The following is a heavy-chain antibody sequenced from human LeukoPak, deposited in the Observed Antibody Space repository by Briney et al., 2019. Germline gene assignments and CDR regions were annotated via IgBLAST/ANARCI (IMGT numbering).Heavy chain of an antibody. Sequence: PSETLSLICNVSGDSISNYYWNWIRQPPGKGLEWIGYIYYSGSTNYNPSLKSRVTISVDTSKNQFSLKLSSVTAADTAVYYCARSRYGGYDLGPIDYWGQGTLVTVSS. D-gene: IGHD5-12*01. CDR3: ARSRYGGYDLGPIDY. J-gene: IGHJ4*02. CDR1: GDSISNYY. V-gene: IGHV4-59*01. CDR2: IYYSGST.